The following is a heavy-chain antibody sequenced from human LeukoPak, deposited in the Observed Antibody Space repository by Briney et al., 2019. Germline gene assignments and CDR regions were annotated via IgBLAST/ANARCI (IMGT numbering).Heavy chain of an antibody. V-gene: IGHV1-69*13. Sequence: ASVTVSCKASGGTFSSYAISWVRQAPRQGLEWMGGIIPIFGTANYAQKFQGRVTITADESTSTAYMELSSLRSEDTAVYYCARSDYYDSSGYYYVADYWGQGTLVSVSS. D-gene: IGHD3-22*01. J-gene: IGHJ4*02. CDR1: GGTFSSYA. CDR2: IIPIFGTA. CDR3: ARSDYYDSSGYYYVADY.